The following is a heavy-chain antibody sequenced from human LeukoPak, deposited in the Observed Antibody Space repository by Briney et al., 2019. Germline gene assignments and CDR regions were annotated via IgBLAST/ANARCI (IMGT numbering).Heavy chain of an antibody. CDR2: ITGNGGST. D-gene: IGHD3-3*01. J-gene: IGHJ4*02. CDR1: GFTFSSYA. CDR3: ATLVYEFWSGPLYYFDD. V-gene: IGHV3-23*01. Sequence: PGGSLRLSCAASGFTFSSYAMSWVPQAPGKGLEWVSSITGNGGSTYYAVSVKGRFTISRDNSKNTLYLQMNSLRADDTAVYCCATLVYEFWSGPLYYFDDGGQGTLVTVSS.